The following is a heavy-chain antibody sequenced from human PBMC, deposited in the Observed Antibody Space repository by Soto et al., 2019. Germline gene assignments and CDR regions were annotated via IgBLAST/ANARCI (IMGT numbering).Heavy chain of an antibody. CDR2: IDGSGGDT. V-gene: IGHV3-23*01. Sequence: GGSLRLSCVASGFTFGTYVMSWVRQAPGKGLEWVSSIDGSGGDTYYADSVKGRFTISRDNSKNTLYLQMSSLRADDTAVYYCAKLKRYNYGVDYWGQGTPVTVSS. J-gene: IGHJ4*02. CDR3: AKLKRYNYGVDY. CDR1: GFTFGTYV. D-gene: IGHD5-18*01.